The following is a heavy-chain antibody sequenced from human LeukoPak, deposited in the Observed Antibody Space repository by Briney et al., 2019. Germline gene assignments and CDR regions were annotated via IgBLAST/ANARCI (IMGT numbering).Heavy chain of an antibody. D-gene: IGHD6-19*01. Sequence: GGSLRLSCVASGFTFSKYGMHWVRQAPGKGLEWVAVISYDGNDKYYADSVKGRFTISRDISKNTLYLQMNTLRTEDTAVYYCAKGQRSGWYPIWGQGTLVTVSS. J-gene: IGHJ4*02. V-gene: IGHV3-30*18. CDR3: AKGQRSGWYPI. CDR1: GFTFSKYG. CDR2: ISYDGNDK.